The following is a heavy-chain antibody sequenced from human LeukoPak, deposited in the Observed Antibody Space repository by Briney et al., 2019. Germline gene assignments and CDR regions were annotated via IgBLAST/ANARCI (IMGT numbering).Heavy chain of an antibody. D-gene: IGHD6-19*01. CDR2: IYPGDSAT. CDR1: GYSFTTYW. Sequence: GASLKISCKGSGYSFTTYWIAWVRQMPGQGLEWMGIIYPGDSATRYNPSFQGQVTISADKSISTAYLQWSSLKASDTAMYYCARRGSALEWIDAWGQGTLVTVSS. J-gene: IGHJ5*02. V-gene: IGHV5-51*01. CDR3: ARRGSALEWIDA.